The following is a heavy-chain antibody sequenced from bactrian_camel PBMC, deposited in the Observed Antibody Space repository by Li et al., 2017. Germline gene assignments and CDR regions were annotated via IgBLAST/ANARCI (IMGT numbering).Heavy chain of an antibody. V-gene: IGHV3S42*01. CDR2: IDSDGTT. CDR1: GYTFSDSC. J-gene: IGHJ4*01. Sequence: VQLVESGGGSVQAGGSLGLSCIGSGYTFSDSCMAWFRQPPRSGREAVARIDSDGTTTYSDSVKGRFAISRDNAKNALYLQMNTLKPEDSDMYYCATDPGCRYGGISGTGVYMYYGRGTQVTVS. D-gene: IGHD6*01.